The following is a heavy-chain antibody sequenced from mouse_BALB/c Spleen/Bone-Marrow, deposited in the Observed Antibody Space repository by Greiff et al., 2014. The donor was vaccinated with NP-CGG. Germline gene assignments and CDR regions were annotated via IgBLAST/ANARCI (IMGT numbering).Heavy chain of an antibody. V-gene: IGHV3-1*02. CDR1: GYSITSGYS. D-gene: IGHD1-1*01. CDR2: IHYSGST. J-gene: IGHJ2*01. CDR3: ARIYCGSSYDY. Sequence: DVKLQESGPDLVKPSQSLSLTCTVTGYSITSGYSWHWIRQFPGNKLEWMGYIHYSGSTNYNPSLKSRISITRDTSKNKFFLQLKSVPTEDTATYCCARIYCGSSYDYWGQGTTLTVSS.